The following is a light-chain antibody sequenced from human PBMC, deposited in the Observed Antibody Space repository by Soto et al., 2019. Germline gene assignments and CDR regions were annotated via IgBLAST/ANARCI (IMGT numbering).Light chain of an antibody. V-gene: IGLV2-8*01. CDR1: SSDVGGYNY. J-gene: IGLJ2*01. CDR3: SSYAGSNNLGHVV. Sequence: QSALTQPPSASGSPGQSVTISCTGTSSDVGGYNYVSWYQHHPGKAPKLMIYEVSKRPSGVPDRFSGSKSGNTASLTVSGLQAEDEADYYCSSYAGSNNLGHVVFGGGTQLTVL. CDR2: EVS.